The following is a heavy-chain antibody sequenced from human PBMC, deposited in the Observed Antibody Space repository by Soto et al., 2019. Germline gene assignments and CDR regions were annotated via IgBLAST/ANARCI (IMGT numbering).Heavy chain of an antibody. CDR1: GFTFSSYS. V-gene: IGHV3-48*01. CDR3: ARGNRNNLYHDY. D-gene: IGHD2-8*01. CDR2: ISSSSTI. J-gene: IGHJ4*02. Sequence: GGSLRLSCASSGFTFSSYSMNWVRQAPGKGLEWVSYISSSSTIYYADSVKGRFTISRDNAKNSLYLQMNSLRAEDTAVYYCARGNRNNLYHDYWGQGTLVTVSS.